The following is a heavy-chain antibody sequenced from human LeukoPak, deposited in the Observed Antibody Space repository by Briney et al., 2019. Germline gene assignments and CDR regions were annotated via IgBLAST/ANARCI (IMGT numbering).Heavy chain of an antibody. Sequence: NASETLSLTCTVSGGSISSYYWSWIRQPPGKGLEWIGYIYYSGSTNYNPSLKSRVTISVDTSKNQFSLKLSSVTAADTAVYYCARQVMVAAGRSGIDYWGQGTLVTVSS. CDR3: ARQVMVAAGRSGIDY. CDR2: IYYSGST. J-gene: IGHJ4*02. CDR1: GGSISSYY. D-gene: IGHD6-13*01. V-gene: IGHV4-59*08.